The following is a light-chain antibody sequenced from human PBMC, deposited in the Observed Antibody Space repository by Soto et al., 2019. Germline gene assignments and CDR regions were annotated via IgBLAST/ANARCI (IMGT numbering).Light chain of an antibody. Sequence: QSARTQPASVSGSPGQSITISCTGTSSDVGDYNYVSWYQQHPGKAPKLMIYDVSNRPSGVSNRFSGSKSGNTASLTISGLQAEDESDYYCSSYTSSSPRYVVFGGGTKLTVL. CDR3: SSYTSSSPRYVV. V-gene: IGLV2-14*01. J-gene: IGLJ2*01. CDR1: SSDVGDYNY. CDR2: DVS.